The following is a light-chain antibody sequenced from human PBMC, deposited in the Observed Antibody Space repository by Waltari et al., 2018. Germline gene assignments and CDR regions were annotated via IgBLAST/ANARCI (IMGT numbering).Light chain of an antibody. J-gene: IGLJ2*01. CDR2: SND. V-gene: IGLV1-44*01. CDR1: HYNHGRRP. Sequence: QSVLTQAPSVSGTPGPRVTLSCSGPHYNHGRRPGNCYQQVPGMSPKLLIYSNDQRPSGVPDRFSGSKSGTSASLAISGLQSEDEADYYCATWDGRVNGVLFGGGTKVTVL. CDR3: ATWDGRVNGVL.